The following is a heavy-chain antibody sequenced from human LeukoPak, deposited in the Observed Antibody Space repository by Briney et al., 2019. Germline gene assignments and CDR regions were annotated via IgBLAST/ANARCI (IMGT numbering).Heavy chain of an antibody. J-gene: IGHJ6*03. CDR3: ARDWGVSARPGYMDV. Sequence: PSETLSLTCAVSGGSISSNNWWSWVRQPPRKGLEWIGEIHHSGSTNYNPSLKSRVTISVDTSKNQFSLRLSSVTAADTAVYYCARDWGVSARPGYMDVWGKGTTVTVSS. D-gene: IGHD6-6*01. CDR1: GGSISSNNW. V-gene: IGHV4-4*02. CDR2: IHHSGST.